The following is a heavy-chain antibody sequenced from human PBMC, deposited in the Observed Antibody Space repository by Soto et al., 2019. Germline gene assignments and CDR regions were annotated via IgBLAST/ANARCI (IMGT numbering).Heavy chain of an antibody. J-gene: IGHJ4*02. CDR1: GGAISSYY. CDR2: IYYSGST. Sequence: SETLSLTCTVSGGAISSYYWSWIRQPPGKGLEWIGYIYYSGSTNYNPSLKSRVTISVDTSKNLFSLKLSSVTAADTAVYYCARTEQQLLIDYWGQGTLVTVSS. V-gene: IGHV4-59*08. D-gene: IGHD6-13*01. CDR3: ARTEQQLLIDY.